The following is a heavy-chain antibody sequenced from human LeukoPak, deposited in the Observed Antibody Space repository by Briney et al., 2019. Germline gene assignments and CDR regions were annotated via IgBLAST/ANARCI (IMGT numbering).Heavy chain of an antibody. CDR1: GFTFSDYY. Sequence: GGSLRLSCAASGFTFSDYYMSWIRQAPGKGLEWVSYISSSGSTIYYADSVKGRFTISRDNAKNSLYLQMNSLRAEDTAVYYCARGPSSGWYLKGWFDPWGQGTLVTVSS. V-gene: IGHV3-11*04. J-gene: IGHJ5*02. CDR2: ISSSGSTI. CDR3: ARGPSSGWYLKGWFDP. D-gene: IGHD6-19*01.